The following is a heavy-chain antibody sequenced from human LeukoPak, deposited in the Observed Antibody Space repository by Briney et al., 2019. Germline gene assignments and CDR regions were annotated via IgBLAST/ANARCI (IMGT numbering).Heavy chain of an antibody. D-gene: IGHD3-3*01. CDR3: ARDRTITIFGVDYYYGMDV. CDR2: ISYDGSNK. Sequence: GSLRLSCAASGFTFSSYAMHWVRQAPGKGLEWVAVISYDGSNKYYADSVKGRFTISRDNSKNTLYLQMNSLRAEDTAVYYCARDRTITIFGVDYYYGMDVWGQGTTVTVSS. CDR1: GFTFSSYA. J-gene: IGHJ6*02. V-gene: IGHV3-30-3*01.